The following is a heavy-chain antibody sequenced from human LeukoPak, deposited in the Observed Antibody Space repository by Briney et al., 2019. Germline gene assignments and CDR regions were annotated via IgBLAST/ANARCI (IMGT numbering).Heavy chain of an antibody. CDR1: GFTFRNYA. Sequence: GGSLRLSCAASGFTFRNYAMTWVRQAPGKGLEWVSAIADSGGSTHYADSVKGRFTISRDNSKNTLYLQMNSLRAEDTAVYYCARDRRLPDYYYVDVWGKGTTVTVS. V-gene: IGHV3-23*01. CDR2: IADSGGST. D-gene: IGHD5-12*01. J-gene: IGHJ6*03. CDR3: ARDRRLPDYYYVDV.